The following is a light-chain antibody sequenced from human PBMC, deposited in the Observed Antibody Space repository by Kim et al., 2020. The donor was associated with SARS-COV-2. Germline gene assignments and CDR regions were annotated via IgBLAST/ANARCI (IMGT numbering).Light chain of an antibody. CDR1: QGISSY. CDR2: AAS. Sequence: DIQLTQSPSFLSASVGDRVTITCRASQGISSYLAWYQQKPGKAPKLLIYAASTLQSGVPSRFSGSGSGTEFTLTISSLQPEDFATYYCQQLNSYPSVFGQGTKLEI. J-gene: IGKJ2*01. V-gene: IGKV1-9*01. CDR3: QQLNSYPSV.